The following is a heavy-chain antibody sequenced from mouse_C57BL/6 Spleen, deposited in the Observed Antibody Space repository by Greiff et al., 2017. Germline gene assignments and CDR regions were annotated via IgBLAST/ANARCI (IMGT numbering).Heavy chain of an antibody. D-gene: IGHD1-1*01. J-gene: IGHJ2*01. CDR2: IDPEDGET. Sequence: EVMLVESGAELVKPGASVKLSCTASGFNIKDYYMHWVKQRTEQGLEWIGRIDPEDGETKYAPKFQGKATITADTSSNTAYLQLSSLTSEDTAVYYCARSEFITTVVGDYWGQGTTLTVSS. CDR1: GFNIKDYY. CDR3: ARSEFITTVVGDY. V-gene: IGHV14-2*01.